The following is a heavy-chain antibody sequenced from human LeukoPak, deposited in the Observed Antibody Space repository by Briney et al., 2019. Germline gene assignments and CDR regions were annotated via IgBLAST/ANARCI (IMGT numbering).Heavy chain of an antibody. CDR3: ARKGSGSPFDY. V-gene: IGHV4-59*08. Sequence: SETLSVTCTVSGGSISSYYWSWIRQPPGKGLEWIGFIYYSGSTNYNPSLKSRVTISVDTSKNQFSLKVSSVTAADTAVYYCARKGSGSPFDYWGQGTLVTVSS. J-gene: IGHJ4*02. CDR1: GGSISSYY. CDR2: IYYSGST. D-gene: IGHD1-26*01.